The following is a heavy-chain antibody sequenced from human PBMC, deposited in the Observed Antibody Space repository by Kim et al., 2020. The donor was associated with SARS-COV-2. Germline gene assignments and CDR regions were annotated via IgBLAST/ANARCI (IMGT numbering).Heavy chain of an antibody. CDR3: ARRAVAVDY. CDR2: GNT. J-gene: IGHJ4*02. D-gene: IGHD6-19*01. V-gene: IGHV1-3*01. Sequence: GNTQYSPKFQGRVTITRDTSASTAYMELSSLRSEDTAVYYCARRAVAVDYWGQGTLVTVSS.